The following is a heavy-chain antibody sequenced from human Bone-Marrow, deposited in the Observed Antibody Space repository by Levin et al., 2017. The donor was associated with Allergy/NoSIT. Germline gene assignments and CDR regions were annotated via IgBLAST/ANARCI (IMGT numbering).Heavy chain of an antibody. J-gene: IGHJ4*02. V-gene: IGHV4-34*01. CDR2: INHSGST. CDR1: GGSFTGSF. CDR3: ARGGRWSFSYYFDY. D-gene: IGHD3-10*01. Sequence: SQTLSLTCAVDGGSFTGSFWTWIRQPPGKGLEWIGEINHSGSTKYNPSLTSRVTISVDTSKKEFSLNLSSVTAADTAVFYCARGGRWSFSYYFDYWGQGTRVTVSS.